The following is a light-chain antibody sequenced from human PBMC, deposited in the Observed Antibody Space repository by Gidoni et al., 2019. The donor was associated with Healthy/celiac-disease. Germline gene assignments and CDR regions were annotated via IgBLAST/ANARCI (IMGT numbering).Light chain of an antibody. J-gene: IGLJ2*01. V-gene: IGLV2-8*01. Sequence: QSALTQPPSASGSPGQSVTISCTGTSSDVGGYNYVSWYQQPPGKAPKLMIYEVSKRPSGVPDRFSGSKSGNTASLTVSGLQTEDEADYYCNSYAGSNNWRIFGGGTKLTVL. CDR1: SSDVGGYNY. CDR3: NSYAGSNNWRI. CDR2: EVS.